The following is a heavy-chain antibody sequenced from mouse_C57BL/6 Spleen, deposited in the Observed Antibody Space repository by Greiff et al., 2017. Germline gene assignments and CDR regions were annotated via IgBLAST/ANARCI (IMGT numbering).Heavy chain of an antibody. V-gene: IGHV5-17*01. CDR2: ISSGSSTI. CDR3: ARSYDYYWYFDV. CDR1: GFTFSDYG. D-gene: IGHD2-4*01. J-gene: IGHJ1*03. Sequence: EVKLVESGGGLVKPGGSLKLSCAASGFTFSDYGMHWVRQAPEKGLEWVAYISSGSSTIYYADTVKGRFTISRDNAKNTLFLQMTSLRSEDTAMYYCARSYDYYWYFDVWGTGTTVTVSS.